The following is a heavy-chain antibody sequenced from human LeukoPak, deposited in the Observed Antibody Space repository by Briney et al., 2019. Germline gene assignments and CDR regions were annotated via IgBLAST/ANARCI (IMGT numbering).Heavy chain of an antibody. CDR1: GYTFTSYG. CDR3: ARDWTPHAVAAAGI. J-gene: IGHJ3*02. V-gene: IGHV1-18*01. Sequence: GASVKVSCKASGYTFTSYGINWVRQAPEQGLEWMGWISAYNGNTNYAQKLQGRVTMTTDTSTSTAYMELRSLRSDDTAVYYCARDWTPHAVAAAGIWGQGTMVTVSS. CDR2: ISAYNGNT. D-gene: IGHD6-13*01.